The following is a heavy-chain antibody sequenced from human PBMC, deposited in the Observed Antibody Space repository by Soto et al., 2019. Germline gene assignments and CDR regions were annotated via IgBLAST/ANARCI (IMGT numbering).Heavy chain of an antibody. CDR1: GGSISSYY. D-gene: IGHD5-18*01. V-gene: IGHV4-59*01. J-gene: IGHJ4*02. CDR2: IYYSGST. Sequence: SETLSLTCTVSGGSISSYYWSWIRQPPGKGLEWIGYIYYSGSTNYNPSLKSRVTISVDTSKNQFSLKLSSVTAADTAVYYCARVSREGRGYSYGYNDYWGQGPLVTVYS. CDR3: ARVSREGRGYSYGYNDY.